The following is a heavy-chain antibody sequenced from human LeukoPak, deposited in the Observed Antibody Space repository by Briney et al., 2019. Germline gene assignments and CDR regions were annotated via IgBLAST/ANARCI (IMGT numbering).Heavy chain of an antibody. CDR2: INHSGST. CDR3: ARGRYSSIRY. CDR1: GGSFRGYY. V-gene: IGHV4-34*01. D-gene: IGHD6-13*01. J-gene: IGHJ4*02. Sequence: PSETLSLTCAVYGGSFRGYYWSWIRQPPGKGLEWIGEINHSGSTNYNPSLKSRVTISVNTSQNQFSLTQSSPTAGDQAVYYCARGRYSSIRYWGQGTLVTVS.